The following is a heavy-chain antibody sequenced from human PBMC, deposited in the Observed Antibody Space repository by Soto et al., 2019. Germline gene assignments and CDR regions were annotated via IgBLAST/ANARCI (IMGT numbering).Heavy chain of an antibody. CDR1: GFTFSSYA. CDR2: ISGSGGST. D-gene: IGHD2-8*01. J-gene: IGHJ4*02. CDR3: AKAKSGLDVLMVYAIDPLDY. Sequence: GGSLRLSCAASGFTFSSYAMSWVRQAPGKGLEWVSAISGSGGSTYYADSVKGRFTISRDNSKNTLYLQMNSLRAEDTAVYYCAKAKSGLDVLMVYAIDPLDYWGQGTLVTVSS. V-gene: IGHV3-23*01.